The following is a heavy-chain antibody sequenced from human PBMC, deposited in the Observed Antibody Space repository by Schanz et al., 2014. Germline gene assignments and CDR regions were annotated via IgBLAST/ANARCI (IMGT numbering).Heavy chain of an antibody. CDR1: GFTFSSYA. Sequence: EVQLVESGGELVQPGGSLRLSCAASGFTFSSYAMSWVRQAPGKGLEWVSAISGSGGDTYYADSVKGRFTISRDNSNNTLSLQMNSLRNEDTAVYYCAKDRGGDYEVSYYYGMDVWGQGTTVTVSS. V-gene: IGHV3-23*04. J-gene: IGHJ6*02. D-gene: IGHD4-17*01. CDR2: ISGSGGDT. CDR3: AKDRGGDYEVSYYYGMDV.